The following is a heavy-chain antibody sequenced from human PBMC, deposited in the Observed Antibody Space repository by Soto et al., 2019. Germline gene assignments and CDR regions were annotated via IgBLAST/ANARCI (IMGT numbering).Heavy chain of an antibody. CDR3: AKGSGPSPPVNDILTRLQYFQH. Sequence: GESLKISCAASGFTFSSYAMSWVRQAPGKGLEWVSAISGSGGSTYYADSVKGRFTISRDNSKNTLYLQMNSLRAEDTAVYYCAKGSGPSPPVNDILTRLQYFQHWGQGTLVTVSS. CDR2: ISGSGGST. V-gene: IGHV3-23*01. CDR1: GFTFSSYA. J-gene: IGHJ1*01. D-gene: IGHD3-9*01.